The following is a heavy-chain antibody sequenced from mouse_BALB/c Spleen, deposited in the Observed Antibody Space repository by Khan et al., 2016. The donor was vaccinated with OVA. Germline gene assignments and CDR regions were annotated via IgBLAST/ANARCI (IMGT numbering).Heavy chain of an antibody. Sequence: VQLKESGPSLVKPSQTLSLTCSVTGDSITSGYWNWIRKFPGKKLEYMGYISYSGSTYYNPSLKSRISIIPNTSKNQYYLQLNSVTAEDTATYYCSRYDYCYDGSFAYWGQGTLLTVSA. CDR3: SRYDYCYDGSFAY. CDR2: ISYSGST. V-gene: IGHV3-8*02. J-gene: IGHJ3*01. CDR1: GDSITSGY. D-gene: IGHD2-12*01.